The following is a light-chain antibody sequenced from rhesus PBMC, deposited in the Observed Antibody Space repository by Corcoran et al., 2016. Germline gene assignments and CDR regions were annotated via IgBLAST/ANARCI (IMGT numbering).Light chain of an antibody. J-gene: IGKJ4*01. V-gene: IGKV1-69*01. CDR1: QGISNW. Sequence: DIQMTQSPSSLSASVGDRVTITCRASQGISNWLAWYQQKPGKAPKLLIYRASNLETGGPSRFSGSGQGTDFTLTISSLQPEDIATYYCQQHDNSPLTFVGGTKVEIK. CDR3: QQHDNSPLT. CDR2: RAS.